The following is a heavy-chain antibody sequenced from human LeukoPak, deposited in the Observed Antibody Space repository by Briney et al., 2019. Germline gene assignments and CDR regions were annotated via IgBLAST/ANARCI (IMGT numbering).Heavy chain of an antibody. CDR1: GGSISSGGYY. Sequence: SETLSLTCTVSGGSISSGGYYWSWIRQHPGKGLEWIGYIYYSGSTYYNPSLKSRVTISVDTSKNQFSLKLSSVTAADTAVYYCARAETYYDFWSGRIAAFDIWGQGTMVTVSS. V-gene: IGHV4-31*03. D-gene: IGHD3-3*01. J-gene: IGHJ3*02. CDR3: ARAETYYDFWSGRIAAFDI. CDR2: IYYSGST.